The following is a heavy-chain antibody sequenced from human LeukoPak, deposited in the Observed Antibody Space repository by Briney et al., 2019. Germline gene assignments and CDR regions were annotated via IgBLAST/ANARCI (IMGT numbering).Heavy chain of an antibody. CDR3: AREDCSSTSCYTGPYAFDI. V-gene: IGHV1-69*05. D-gene: IGHD2-2*02. CDR2: IIPIFGTA. J-gene: IGHJ3*02. Sequence: SVKVSCKASGYTFTSYAISWVRQAPGQGLEWMGGIIPIFGTANYAQKFQGRVTITTDESTSTAYMELSSLRSEDTAVYYCAREDCSSTSCYTGPYAFDIWGQGTMVTVSS. CDR1: GYTFTSYA.